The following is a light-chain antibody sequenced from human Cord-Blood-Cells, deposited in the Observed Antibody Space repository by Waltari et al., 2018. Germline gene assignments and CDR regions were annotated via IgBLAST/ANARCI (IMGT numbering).Light chain of an antibody. V-gene: IGKV4-1*01. CDR3: QQYYSTPWT. Sequence: DIVMTQSPDSLAVYLGERATINCKSSQSVLYSSNNKNYLAWYQQKPGQPPKLLIYWASTRESGVPDRFSSSGSGTDFTLTISSLQAEDVAVYYCQQYYSTPWTFGQGTKVEIK. J-gene: IGKJ1*01. CDR1: QSVLYSSNNKNY. CDR2: WAS.